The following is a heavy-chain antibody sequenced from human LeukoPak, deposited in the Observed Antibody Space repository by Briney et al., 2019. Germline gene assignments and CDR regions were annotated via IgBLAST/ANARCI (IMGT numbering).Heavy chain of an antibody. CDR1: GGSIATTNY. D-gene: IGHD2-15*01. Sequence: PSETLSLTCGVSGGSIATTNYWSWIRQPPGKGLEWIGEINHSGSTNYNPSLKSRVTISVDTSKNQFSLKLSSVTAADTAVYYCARGEGYCSGGSCHYNWFDPWGQGTLVTVSS. CDR3: ARGEGYCSGGSCHYNWFDP. J-gene: IGHJ5*02. V-gene: IGHV4-34*01. CDR2: INHSGST.